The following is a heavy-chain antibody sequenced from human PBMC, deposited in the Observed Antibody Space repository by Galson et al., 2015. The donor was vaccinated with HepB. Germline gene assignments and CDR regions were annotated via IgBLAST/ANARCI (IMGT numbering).Heavy chain of an antibody. J-gene: IGHJ4*02. D-gene: IGHD5-12*01. CDR3: TTDRVWLRLRVDY. V-gene: IGHV3-15*07. CDR1: GFTFSNAW. CDR2: IKSKTGGGTT. Sequence: SLRLSCAASGFTFSNAWMNWVRQAPGKGLEWVGRIKSKTGGGTTDYAAPVKGRFTISRDDSKNTLYLQMNSLKTEDTAVYYCTTDRVWLRLRVDYWGQGTLVTVSS.